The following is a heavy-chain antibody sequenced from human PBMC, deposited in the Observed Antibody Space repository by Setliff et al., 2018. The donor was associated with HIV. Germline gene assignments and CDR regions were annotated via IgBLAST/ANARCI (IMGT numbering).Heavy chain of an antibody. CDR3: ARDPRYCTNGVCYRYFDY. CDR1: EFTLSTYE. CDR2: ISSSGSTI. J-gene: IGHJ4*02. V-gene: IGHV3-48*03. D-gene: IGHD2-8*01. Sequence: RLSCAASEFTLSTYEMNWVRQAPGKGLEWVSYISSSGSTIYYADSVKGRFTISRDNAKNSLYLQMNSLRAEDTAVYYCARDPRYCTNGVCYRYFDYWGQGTLVTVSS.